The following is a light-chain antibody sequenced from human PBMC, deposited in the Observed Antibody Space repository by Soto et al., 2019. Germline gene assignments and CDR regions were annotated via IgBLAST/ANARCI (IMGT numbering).Light chain of an antibody. J-gene: IGLJ1*01. CDR3: RSYTRSRKIYV. CDR2: EVS. CDR1: SSDVVGYNY. V-gene: IGLV2-14*01. Sequence: SSLTHPASCSVSPGHWITISCTGTSSDVVGYNYVSWYQHHPGKAPKLMIYEVSNRPSGVSNRFSGSKSGNTASLTISGLQAEEEADYYCRSYTRSRKIYVFGNGTKVTAL.